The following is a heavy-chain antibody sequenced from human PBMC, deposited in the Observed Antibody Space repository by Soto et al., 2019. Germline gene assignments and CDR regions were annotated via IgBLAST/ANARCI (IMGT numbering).Heavy chain of an antibody. CDR2: ISGSGGST. D-gene: IGHD4-17*01. Sequence: GGSLRLSCAASGFTFSSYAMSWVRQAPGKGLEWVSAISGSGGSTYYADSVKGRFTNSRDNSKNTLYLQMNSLRAEDTAVYYCAVHDYGDPLFDYWGQGTLVTVSS. CDR1: GFTFSSYA. V-gene: IGHV3-23*01. J-gene: IGHJ4*02. CDR3: AVHDYGDPLFDY.